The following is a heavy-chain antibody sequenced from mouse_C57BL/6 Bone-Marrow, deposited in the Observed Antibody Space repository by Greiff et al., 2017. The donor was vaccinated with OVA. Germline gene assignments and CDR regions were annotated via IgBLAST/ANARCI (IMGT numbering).Heavy chain of an antibody. CDR3: AREGTTGAMDY. V-gene: IGHV3-1*01. D-gene: IGHD1-1*01. CDR2: ISYSGST. CDR1: GYSITSGYD. Sequence: EVQLQQSGPGMVKPSQSLSLTCTVTGYSITSGYDWHWIRHFPGNKLEWMGYISYSGSTNYNPSLKSRISITHDTSKNHFFLKLNSVTTEDTATYYCAREGTTGAMDYWGQGTSVTVSS. J-gene: IGHJ4*01.